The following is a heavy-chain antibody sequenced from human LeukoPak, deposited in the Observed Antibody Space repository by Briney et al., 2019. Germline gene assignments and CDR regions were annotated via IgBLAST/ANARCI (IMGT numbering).Heavy chain of an antibody. CDR1: GYAFTSYY. V-gene: IGHV1-46*01. CDR3: ARDRASTFDY. CDR2: INPSGGST. Sequence: ASVKVSCKASGYAFTSYYMHWVRQAPGQGLEWMGIINPSGGSTSCAQKFQGRVTMTRDTSTSTVYMELSSLRSEDTAVYYCARDRASTFDYWGQGTLVTVSS. J-gene: IGHJ4*02.